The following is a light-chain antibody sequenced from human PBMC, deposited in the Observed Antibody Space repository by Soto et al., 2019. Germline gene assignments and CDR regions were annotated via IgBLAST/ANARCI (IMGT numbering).Light chain of an antibody. V-gene: IGKV1-39*01. CDR2: AAS. CDR1: QGIRND. J-gene: IGKJ1*01. CDR3: QQTYSTPRGA. Sequence: IQMTQSPSSLSASVGDRVTITCRASQGIRNDLGWYQQKPGKAPKLLIYAASTLQSGVPSRFSGGGSGTDFTLTIGSLQPEDFTTYYCQQTYSTPRGAFGQGTKVEIK.